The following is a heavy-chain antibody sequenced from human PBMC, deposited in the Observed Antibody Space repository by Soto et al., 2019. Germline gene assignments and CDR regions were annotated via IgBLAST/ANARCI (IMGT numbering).Heavy chain of an antibody. J-gene: IGHJ6*03. V-gene: IGHV6-1*01. CDR3: AGTTSHHWLYMDV. D-gene: IGHD1-1*01. CDR2: TYYRSRWYN. CDR1: GDSVSGDSAA. Sequence: QVQLQESGPGLVKPSQTLSVSCAISGDSVSGDSAAWNWVRLSPSRGLEWLARTYYRSRWYNDYAVPVRSRITVNEDTSTNQFPLQLTSVTPEDTAIYFCAGTTSHHWLYMDVWGRGTKVTVSS.